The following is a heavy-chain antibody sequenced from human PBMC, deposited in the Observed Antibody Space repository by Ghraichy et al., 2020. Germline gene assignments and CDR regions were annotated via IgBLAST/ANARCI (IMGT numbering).Heavy chain of an antibody. CDR1: GFTFSSYD. V-gene: IGHV3-13*05. CDR3: ARGLRNSRYIVATIPEGFDY. Sequence: GGSLRLSCAASGFTFSSYDMHWVRQATGKGLEWVSAIGTAGDPYYPGSVKGRFTISRENAKNSLYLQMNSLRAGDTAVYYCARGLRNSRYIVATIPEGFDYWGQGTLVTVSS. J-gene: IGHJ4*02. CDR2: IGTAGDP. D-gene: IGHD5-12*01.